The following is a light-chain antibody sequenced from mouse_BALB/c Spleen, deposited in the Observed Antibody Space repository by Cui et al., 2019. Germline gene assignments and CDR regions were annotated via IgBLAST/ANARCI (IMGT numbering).Light chain of an antibody. V-gene: IGKV12-46*01. J-gene: IGKJ1*01. CDR2: AAT. Sequence: DIQMTQSPASISVSVGVTVTITCRASANIYSNLAWYQQKQGKSPQLLVYAATNIADGVPSRFSGSGSGTQYSLKINSLQAEDFGGYYCQQFWGTPTFGGGTKLEIK. CDR3: QQFWGTPT. CDR1: ANIYSN.